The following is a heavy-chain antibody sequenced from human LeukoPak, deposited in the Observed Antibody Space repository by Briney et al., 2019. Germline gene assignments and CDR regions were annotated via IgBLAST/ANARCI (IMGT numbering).Heavy chain of an antibody. Sequence: SETLSLTCTVSGGSISSGDYYWSWIRQPPGTGLEWIGYIYYSGSTYYNPSLKSRVTISVDTSKNQFSLKLSSVTAADTAVYYCARCYYYDSSGSFDYWGQGTLVTVSS. CDR1: GGSISSGDYY. CDR2: IYYSGST. D-gene: IGHD3-22*01. V-gene: IGHV4-30-4*01. CDR3: ARCYYYDSSGSFDY. J-gene: IGHJ4*02.